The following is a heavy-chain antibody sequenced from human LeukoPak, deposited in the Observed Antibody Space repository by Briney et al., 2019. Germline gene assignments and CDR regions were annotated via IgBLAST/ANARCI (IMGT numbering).Heavy chain of an antibody. CDR3: ARFDGSGSHRGDFDY. V-gene: IGHV4-59*01. CDR2: IYYSGST. J-gene: IGHJ4*02. Sequence: PSETLSLTCTVSGGSISSYYWSWIRQPPGKGLEWIGYIYYSGSTNYNPSLKSRVTISVDTPKNQFSLKLSSVTAADTAVYYCARFDGSGSHRGDFDYWGQGTLVTVSS. CDR1: GGSISSYY. D-gene: IGHD3-10*01.